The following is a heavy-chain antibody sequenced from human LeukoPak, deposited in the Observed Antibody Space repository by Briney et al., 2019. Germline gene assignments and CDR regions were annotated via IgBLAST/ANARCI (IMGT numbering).Heavy chain of an antibody. V-gene: IGHV3-66*01. J-gene: IGHJ4*02. Sequence: GGSLRLSCAASGLTFSSYAMSWVRQAPGKGLEWVSVIYSGGSTYYADSVKGRFTISRDNSKNTLYLQMNSLRAEDTAVYYCARDWESVLPTWGQGTLVTVSS. CDR1: GLTFSSYA. CDR2: IYSGGST. D-gene: IGHD1-26*01. CDR3: ARDWESVLPT.